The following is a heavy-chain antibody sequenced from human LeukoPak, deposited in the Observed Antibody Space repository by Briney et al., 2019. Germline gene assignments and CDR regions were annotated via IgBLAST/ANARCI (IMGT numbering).Heavy chain of an antibody. CDR1: VGSITTYS. J-gene: IGHJ4*02. CDR3: ARDTTVASGMQF. V-gene: IGHV4-4*09. D-gene: IGHD6-19*01. CDR2: VVTTTT. Sequence: SETLSLTCTISVGSITTYSSTWVRHSPRKGHEWIGSVVTTTTNYSPALRSRVAISVHTSKNQFSLRLESVTTADTAVYYCARDTTVASGMQFWGQGALVTVSS.